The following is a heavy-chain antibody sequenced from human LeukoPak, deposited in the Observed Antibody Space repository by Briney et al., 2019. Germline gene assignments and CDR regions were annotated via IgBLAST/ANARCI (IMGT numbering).Heavy chain of an antibody. CDR3: ARVSWGDSSGYYWYYYYYGMDV. D-gene: IGHD3-22*01. Sequence: PSETLSLTCTVSGDSVRTNNYYWSWIRQPPGEGLEWIGYIHYSGYTNYNTSLKSRVTISVDTSKNQFSLKLSSVTAADTAVYYCARVSWGDSSGYYWYYYYYGMDVWGQGTTVTVSS. J-gene: IGHJ6*02. V-gene: IGHV4-61*01. CDR2: IHYSGYT. CDR1: GDSVRTNNYY.